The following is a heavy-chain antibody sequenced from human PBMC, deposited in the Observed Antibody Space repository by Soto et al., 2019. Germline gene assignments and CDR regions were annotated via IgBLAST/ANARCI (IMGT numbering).Heavy chain of an antibody. CDR1: GFTFSSYG. V-gene: IGHV3-33*01. CDR2: IWYDGSNK. Sequence: QVQLVESGGGVVQPGRSLRLSCAASGFTFSSYGMHWVRQAPGKGLEWVAVIWYDGSNKYYADSVKGRFTISRDNSKNTLYLQMNSLSAEDTAVYYCARTYSSGRLDYWGQGTLVTVSS. CDR3: ARTYSSGRLDY. D-gene: IGHD6-25*01. J-gene: IGHJ4*02.